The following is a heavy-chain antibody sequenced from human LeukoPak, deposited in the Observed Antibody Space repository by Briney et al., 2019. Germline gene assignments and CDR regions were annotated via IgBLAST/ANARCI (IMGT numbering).Heavy chain of an antibody. CDR3: ARDRGSSLYYFDY. CDR1: GFTFSSYS. V-gene: IGHV3-21*01. J-gene: IGHJ4*02. D-gene: IGHD6-13*01. Sequence: GGSLRLSCAASGFTFSSYSMNWVRQAPGKGLEWVSSISSSSSYIYYADSVKGRFTISRDNAKNSLYLQMNSRRAEDTAVYYCARDRGSSLYYFDYWGQGTLVTVSS. CDR2: ISSSSSYI.